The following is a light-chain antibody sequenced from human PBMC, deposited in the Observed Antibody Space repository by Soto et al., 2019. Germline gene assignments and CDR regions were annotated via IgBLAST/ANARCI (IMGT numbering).Light chain of an antibody. CDR3: RQYGGSPPLT. CDR1: QSLSRTY. J-gene: IGKJ4*01. V-gene: IGKV3-20*01. Sequence: ENVLTQSPGTLSLSPGDRATLSCRASQSLSRTYIAWYQQQPGQAPRLLIYGASNRATGIPDRFSGGGSGTVFTLTISRREPEDFAAYYCRQYGGSPPLTFGGGTKVEIK. CDR2: GAS.